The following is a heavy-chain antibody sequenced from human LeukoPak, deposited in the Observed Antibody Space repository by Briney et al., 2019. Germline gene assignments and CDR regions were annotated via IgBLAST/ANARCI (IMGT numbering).Heavy chain of an antibody. CDR2: IYYSGST. Sequence: PSETLSLTCTVSGGSISSSSYYWGWIRQPPGKGLEWIGSIYYSGSTYYNPSLKSRVTISVDTSKNQFSLKLSSVTAADTAVYYCARGLTPRTIERFSGGYFDYWGQGTLVTVSS. D-gene: IGHD3-9*01. CDR1: GGSISSSSYY. CDR3: ARGLTPRTIERFSGGYFDY. V-gene: IGHV4-39*07. J-gene: IGHJ4*02.